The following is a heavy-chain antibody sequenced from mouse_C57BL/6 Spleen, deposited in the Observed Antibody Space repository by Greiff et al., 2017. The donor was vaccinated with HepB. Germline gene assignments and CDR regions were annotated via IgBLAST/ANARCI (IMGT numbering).Heavy chain of an antibody. CDR3: AKDLYQEGGFAY. CDR1: GYTFTGYY. V-gene: IGHV1-42*01. CDR2: INPSTGGT. Sequence: VHVKQSGPELVKPGASVKISCKASGYTFTGYYMNWVKQSPEKSLEWIGEINPSTGGTTYNQKFKGKATLTVDKSSSTAYMQLKSLTSEDSAVYYCAKDLYQEGGFAYWGQGTLVTVSA. D-gene: IGHD2-12*01. J-gene: IGHJ3*01.